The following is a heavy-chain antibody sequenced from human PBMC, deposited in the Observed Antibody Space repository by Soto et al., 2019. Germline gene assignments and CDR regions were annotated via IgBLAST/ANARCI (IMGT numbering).Heavy chain of an antibody. J-gene: IGHJ4*02. CDR1: GYPFSSYS. D-gene: IGHD3-22*01. V-gene: IGHV3-23*01. Sequence: GGSLRLSCAASGYPFSSYSMSWVRQAPGKGLEWVSAISGSGGSTYYADSVKGRFTISRDNSKNTLYLQMNSLRAEDTAVYYCAKDAVTYYYDSSGYYYADYWGQGTLVTAPQ. CDR2: ISGSGGST. CDR3: AKDAVTYYYDSSGYYYADY.